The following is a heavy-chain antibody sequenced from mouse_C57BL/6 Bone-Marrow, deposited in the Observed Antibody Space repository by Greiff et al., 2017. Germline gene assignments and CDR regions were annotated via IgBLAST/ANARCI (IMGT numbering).Heavy chain of an antibody. V-gene: IGHV2-6*01. J-gene: IGHJ3*01. Sequence: VQRVESGPGLVAPSQSLSITCTVSGFSLTSYGVDWVRQSPGKGLEWLGVIWGVGSTNYNSALKSRLSISKNNSKSQVFLKMNSLQTDDTAMYYCATTGPWFAYWGQVTLVTVSA. CDR2: IWGVGST. D-gene: IGHD4-1*02. CDR1: GFSLTSYG. CDR3: ATTGPWFAY.